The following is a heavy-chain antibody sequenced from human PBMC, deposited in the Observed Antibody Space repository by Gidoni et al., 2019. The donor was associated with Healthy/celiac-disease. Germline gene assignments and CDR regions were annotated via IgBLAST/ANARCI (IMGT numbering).Heavy chain of an antibody. Sequence: QVQLVQSGAEVKKPGSSVKVSCKAFGGSFRSFAISWVRQAPGQGLEWMGGIIPMFATANYAQKFQGRVTITADESTSTVYMELSSLRSEDTAVYYCARGQGDYVFDYWGQGTLVTVSS. CDR3: ARGQGDYVFDY. CDR1: GGSFRSFA. J-gene: IGHJ4*02. CDR2: IIPMFATA. D-gene: IGHD4-17*01. V-gene: IGHV1-69*01.